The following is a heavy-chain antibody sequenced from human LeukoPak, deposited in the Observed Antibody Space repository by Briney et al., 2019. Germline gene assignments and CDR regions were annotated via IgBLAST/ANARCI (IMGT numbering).Heavy chain of an antibody. V-gene: IGHV3-43D*03. CDR2: ITWDGGST. D-gene: IGHD1-26*01. Sequence: GGSLRLSCAPSGVTFNDYAMHWVRQAPGKGLEWVSLITWDGGSTYYADSVKGRFTISRDNSKTSLYLQMNSLRAEDTALYYCAKDMGAFGELLRSWGQGTLVTVSS. J-gene: IGHJ5*02. CDR1: GVTFNDYA. CDR3: AKDMGAFGELLRS.